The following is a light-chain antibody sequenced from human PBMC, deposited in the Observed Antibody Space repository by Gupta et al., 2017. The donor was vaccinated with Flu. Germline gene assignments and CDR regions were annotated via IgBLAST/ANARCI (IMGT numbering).Light chain of an antibody. CDR3: QQSDTSPLT. V-gene: IGKV1-39*01. J-gene: IGKJ1*01. Sequence: PSSLSASVGDRVTITCRASQNIDKYLNWYHQKPGKAPKLLIYTASTLQIGVPSRFSGSGSGTDFTLTITSLQPEDFGTYYCQQSDTSPLTFGQGTKVEIK. CDR1: QNIDKY. CDR2: TAS.